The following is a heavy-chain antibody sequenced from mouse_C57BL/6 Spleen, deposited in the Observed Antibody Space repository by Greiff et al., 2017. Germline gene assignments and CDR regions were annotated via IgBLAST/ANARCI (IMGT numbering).Heavy chain of an antibody. D-gene: IGHD1-1*01. CDR1: GYTFTNYW. V-gene: IGHV1-63*01. J-gene: IGHJ1*03. Sequence: VQLQQSGAELVRPGTSVKMSCKASGYTFTNYWIGWAKQRPGHGLEWIGDIYPGGGYTNYNEKFKGKATLTADKSSSTAYMQFSSLTSEDSAIYYCARGGYYYGSSYWYFDVWGTGTTVTVSS. CDR3: ARGGYYYGSSYWYFDV. CDR2: IYPGGGYT.